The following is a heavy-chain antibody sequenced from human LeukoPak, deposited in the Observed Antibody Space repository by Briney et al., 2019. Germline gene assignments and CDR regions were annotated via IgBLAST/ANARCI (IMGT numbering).Heavy chain of an antibody. J-gene: IGHJ4*02. V-gene: IGHV3-21*01. CDR2: NSSSSSYI. CDR3: ARGGKSGYSYGYGYFDY. CDR1: GFTFSSYS. D-gene: IGHD5-18*01. Sequence: GGSLRLSCAASGFTFSSYSMNWVRQAPGKGLEWVSSNSSSSSYIYYADSVKGRFTISSDNAKNSLYLQMNSLRAEDTAVYYCARGGKSGYSYGYGYFDYWGQGTLVTVSS.